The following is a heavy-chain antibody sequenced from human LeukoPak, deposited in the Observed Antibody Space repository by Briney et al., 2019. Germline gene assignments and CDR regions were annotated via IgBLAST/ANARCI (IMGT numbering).Heavy chain of an antibody. Sequence: PSETLSLTCTVSGGSISSGSYYWGWICQPPGKGLEWIGSIYYSGSTYYNPSLKSRVTISVDTSKNQFSLKLSSVTAADTAVYYCASLPLGGAFDIWGQGTMVTVSS. D-gene: IGHD3-16*01. CDR1: GGSISSGSYY. J-gene: IGHJ3*02. V-gene: IGHV4-39*01. CDR2: IYYSGST. CDR3: ASLPLGGAFDI.